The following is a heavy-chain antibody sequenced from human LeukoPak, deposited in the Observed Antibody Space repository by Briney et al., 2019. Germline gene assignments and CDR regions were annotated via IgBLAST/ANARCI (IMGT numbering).Heavy chain of an antibody. Sequence: GGSLRLSCAASGFTFDDYAMHWVRQAPGKGLEWVSGISWNSGSIGYADSVKGRFTISRDNAKNSLYLQMNSLRAEDTALYYCAKDMTGDYYHYGMDVWGQGTTVTVSS. CDR1: GFTFDDYA. CDR3: AKDMTGDYYHYGMDV. J-gene: IGHJ6*02. V-gene: IGHV3-9*01. CDR2: ISWNSGSI. D-gene: IGHD3-9*01.